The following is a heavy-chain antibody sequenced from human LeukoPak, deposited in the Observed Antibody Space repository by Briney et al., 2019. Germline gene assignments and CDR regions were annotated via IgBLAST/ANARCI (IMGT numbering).Heavy chain of an antibody. V-gene: IGHV1-69-2*01. CDR1: GYTFTDYY. CDR3: ATGPPVVVISNFDY. CDR2: VDPEDGET. Sequence: GATVKISCKASGYTFTDYYMHWVQQAPGKGLEWMGRVDPEDGETIYAEKFQGGVTITADTSTDTAYMELSSLRSEDTAVYYCATGPPVVVISNFDYWGQGTLVTVSS. D-gene: IGHD3-22*01. J-gene: IGHJ4*02.